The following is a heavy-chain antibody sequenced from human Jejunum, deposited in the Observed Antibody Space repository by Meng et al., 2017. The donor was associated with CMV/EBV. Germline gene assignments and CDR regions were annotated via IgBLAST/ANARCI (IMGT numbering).Heavy chain of an antibody. CDR3: AVGYDSRKVAY. V-gene: IGHV3-53*01. CDR2: ICTGDTT. D-gene: IGHD3-3*01. J-gene: IGHJ4*02. Sequence: SCVVSGLTASISHMNWVRQAPGKGLEWVSVICTGDTTHYADFVKGRFTISRDDSKNIVYLQMNSLRAEDTALYYCAVGYDSRKVAYWGQGTLVTVSS. CDR1: GLTASISH.